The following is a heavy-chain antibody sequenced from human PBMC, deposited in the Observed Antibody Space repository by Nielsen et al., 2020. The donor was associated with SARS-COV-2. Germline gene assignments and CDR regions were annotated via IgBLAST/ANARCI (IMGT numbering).Heavy chain of an antibody. CDR2: INHSGST. V-gene: IGHV4-34*01. Sequence: SETLSLTCAVYIGSFSGYYWSWIRQPPGKGLEWIGEINHSGSTNYNPSLKSRVTISVDTSKNQFSLKLSSVTAADTAVYYCARDDSSGWHWGQGTLVTVSS. CDR3: ARDDSSGWH. CDR1: IGSFSGYY. J-gene: IGHJ4*02. D-gene: IGHD6-19*01.